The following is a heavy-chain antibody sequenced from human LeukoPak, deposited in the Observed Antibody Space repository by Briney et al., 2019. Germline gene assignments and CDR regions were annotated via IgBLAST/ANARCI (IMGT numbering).Heavy chain of an antibody. D-gene: IGHD6-13*01. CDR3: ARAGDSSSWYPGHYYMDV. CDR1: GFTFSSYW. Sequence: GGSLRLSCAASGFTFSSYWMSWVRQAPGKGLEWVANIKQDGSEKYYVDSVKGRFTISRDNAKNSLYLQMNSLRAEDTAVYYCARAGDSSSWYPGHYYMDVWGKGTTVTVSS. CDR2: IKQDGSEK. J-gene: IGHJ6*03. V-gene: IGHV3-7*01.